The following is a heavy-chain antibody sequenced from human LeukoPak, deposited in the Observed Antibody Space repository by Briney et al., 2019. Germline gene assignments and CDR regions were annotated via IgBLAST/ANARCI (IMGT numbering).Heavy chain of an antibody. J-gene: IGHJ4*02. Sequence: GGSLRLSCAASGFSFSDFWMNWVRQPPGRGLVWVSRISIDGSSTSYADSVKGRFTISRDNAKNTLYLQMNSLRAEDTAVYYCARGIGEQWLVGLFDYWGQGTLVTVSS. CDR2: ISIDGSST. CDR1: GFSFSDFW. CDR3: ARGIGEQWLVGLFDY. V-gene: IGHV3-74*01. D-gene: IGHD6-19*01.